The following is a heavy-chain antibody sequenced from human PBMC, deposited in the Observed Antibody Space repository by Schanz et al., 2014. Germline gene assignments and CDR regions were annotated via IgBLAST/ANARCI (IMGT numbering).Heavy chain of an antibody. J-gene: IGHJ4*02. V-gene: IGHV3-30*18. CDR2: ISSDGSKK. D-gene: IGHD3-3*01. CDR1: GFNFANHA. Sequence: QVPLVESGGGVVQPERSLRLSCAASGFNFANHAIHWVRQGQGNGLQWVAVISSDGSKKLYADSVKARFTISRDNSKNSVSLQMDSLRPEDTAVYFCAKDVDFWSGYYLDYWGQGTLVTVSS. CDR3: AKDVDFWSGYYLDY.